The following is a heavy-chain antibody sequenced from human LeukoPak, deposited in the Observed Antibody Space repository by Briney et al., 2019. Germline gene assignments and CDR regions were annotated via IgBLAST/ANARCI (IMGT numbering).Heavy chain of an antibody. Sequence: PGGSLRLSCAASGFTFSSYGMSWVRQAPGKGPQWVSAITGSGGTTYYADSVKGRFTISRDNSKNTLYLQMNSLRAEDTAVYYCAKAVGTVTSSGYFDYWGQGTLVTVSS. CDR1: GFTFSSYG. J-gene: IGHJ4*02. CDR2: ITGSGGTT. CDR3: AKAVGTVTSSGYFDY. V-gene: IGHV3-23*01. D-gene: IGHD4-17*01.